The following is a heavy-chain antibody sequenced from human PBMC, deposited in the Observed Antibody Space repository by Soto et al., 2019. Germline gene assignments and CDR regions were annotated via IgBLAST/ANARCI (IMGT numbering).Heavy chain of an antibody. CDR1: GFSLTTTGVG. J-gene: IGHJ4*02. V-gene: IGHV2-5*02. Sequence: SGPTLVNPTQTLTLTCTFSGFSLTTTGVGVAWIRQPPGKALEWLALIYWDDDKRYSPSLKSRLTITKDTSKNQVLLTMTNMDPVDTATYYCAHSVSFMITFGGVGVPDVDYWGQGTRVTVSS. CDR3: AHSVSFMITFGGVGVPDVDY. D-gene: IGHD3-16*01. CDR2: IYWDDDK.